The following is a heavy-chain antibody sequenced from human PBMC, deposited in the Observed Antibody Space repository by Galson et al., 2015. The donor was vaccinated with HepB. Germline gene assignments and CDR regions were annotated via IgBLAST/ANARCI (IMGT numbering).Heavy chain of an antibody. J-gene: IGHJ3*02. V-gene: IGHV3-15*01. CDR1: GFTFSNAW. D-gene: IGHD2-8*01. Sequence: SLRLSCAASGFTFSNAWMSWVRQAPGKGLEWVGRIKSKTDGGTTDYAAPVKGRFTISRDDSKNTLYLQMNSLKTEDTAVYYCTTDLARIVLMVYAHTNDAFDIWGQGTMVTVSS. CDR2: IKSKTDGGTT. CDR3: TTDLARIVLMVYAHTNDAFDI.